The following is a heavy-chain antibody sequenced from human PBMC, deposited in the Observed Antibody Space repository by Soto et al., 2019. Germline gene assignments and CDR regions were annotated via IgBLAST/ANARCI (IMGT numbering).Heavy chain of an antibody. J-gene: IGHJ6*02. D-gene: IGHD1-26*01. CDR3: ARRHVQLPLHGMDV. CDR1: GFTFSSYE. V-gene: IGHV3-48*03. CDR2: ISSSGSTI. Sequence: PWGSLRLSCAASGFTFSSYEMNWVRQAPGKGLEWVSYISSSGSTIYYADSVKGRFTISRDNAKNSLYLQMNSLRAEDTAVYYCARRHVQLPLHGMDVWGQGTTVTVSS.